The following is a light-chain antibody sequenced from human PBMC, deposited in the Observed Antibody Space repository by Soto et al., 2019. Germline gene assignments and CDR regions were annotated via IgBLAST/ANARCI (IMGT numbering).Light chain of an antibody. CDR1: QSVSSN. Sequence: EIVMTQSPSTVSVSPGERSTLSFVASQSVSSNLAWYQQKPGQAPRLLIYGASTRATGIPARFSGSGSGTEFTLTISSLQSEDFAVYYCQQYNNWPPITFGQGTRLEI. J-gene: IGKJ5*01. V-gene: IGKV3-15*01. CDR2: GAS. CDR3: QQYNNWPPIT.